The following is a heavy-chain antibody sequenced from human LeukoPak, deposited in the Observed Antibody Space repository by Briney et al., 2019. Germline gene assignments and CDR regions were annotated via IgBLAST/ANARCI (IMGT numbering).Heavy chain of an antibody. V-gene: IGHV3-23*01. D-gene: IGHD3-22*01. J-gene: IGHJ4*02. CDR2: ISGSGDVT. CDR1: GFTFSSYA. CDR3: AKGSDYDSSGSFYFDY. Sequence: GGSLRLSCAASGFTFSSYAMSWGREAPGKGLKWCSGISGSGDVTDSADSVKGRFTISRDNSKNTLYVQLNSLGTEDTAAYYCAKGSDYDSSGSFYFDYWRQGTLVTVSS.